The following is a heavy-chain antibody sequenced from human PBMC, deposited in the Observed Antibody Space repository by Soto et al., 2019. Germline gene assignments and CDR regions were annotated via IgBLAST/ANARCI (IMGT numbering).Heavy chain of an antibody. CDR3: ARVIGGRKLFDY. V-gene: IGHV4-34*01. J-gene: IGHJ4*02. CDR2: INHSGSI. CDR1: GGSFSGYS. Sequence: SETLSLSCAVYGGSFSGYSWTWIRQPPGTGLEWIGDINHSGSINYNPSLKSRVTMSLDTSKNQFSLKLTSVAAADTAEYYCARVIGGRKLFDYWGLGTLVTVSS. D-gene: IGHD3-10*01.